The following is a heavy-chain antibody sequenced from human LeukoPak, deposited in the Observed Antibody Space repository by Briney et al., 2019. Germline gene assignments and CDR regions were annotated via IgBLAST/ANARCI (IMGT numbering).Heavy chain of an antibody. CDR1: GFTFSSYE. V-gene: IGHV3-48*03. D-gene: IGHD3-16*01. J-gene: IGHJ3*02. CDR3: GASRQYVGAFDI. CDR2: ISSSSTII. Sequence: GGSLRLSCAASGFTFSSYELYWVRQAPGKGLEWLSYISSSSTIIKYADSVRGRFTISRDDARESLYLQMSSLRADDTAIYYCGASRQYVGAFDIWGQGTLVTVSS.